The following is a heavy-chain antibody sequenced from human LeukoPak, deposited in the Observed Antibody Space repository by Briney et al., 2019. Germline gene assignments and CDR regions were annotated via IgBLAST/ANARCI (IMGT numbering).Heavy chain of an antibody. CDR3: ARDRDYYDSSGYDP. V-gene: IGHV4-4*02. CDR1: GGSISSSNW. Sequence: SETLSLTCAVSGGSISSSNWWSWVRQPPRKGLEWIGRIYTSGSTNYNPSLKSRVTMSVDTSKNQFSLKLSSVTAADTAVYYCARDRDYYDSSGYDPWGQGTLVTVSS. CDR2: IYTSGST. J-gene: IGHJ5*02. D-gene: IGHD3-22*01.